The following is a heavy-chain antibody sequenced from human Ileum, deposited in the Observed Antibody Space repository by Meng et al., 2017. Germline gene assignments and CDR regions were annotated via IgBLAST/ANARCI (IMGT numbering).Heavy chain of an antibody. Sequence: QVPRQVSCPGLVKPSETLSLTCTVSGGFISGSYWSWIRQFTGKGLEWIGYTYYSGTTNYNPALRGRVTMSVDTSRAQFSLKLTSVTAADTAIYYCARGKAIPVFWGQGTLVTVSS. J-gene: IGHJ4*02. V-gene: IGHV4-59*08. CDR1: GGFISGSY. D-gene: IGHD1-14*01. CDR3: ARGKAIPVF. CDR2: TYYSGTT.